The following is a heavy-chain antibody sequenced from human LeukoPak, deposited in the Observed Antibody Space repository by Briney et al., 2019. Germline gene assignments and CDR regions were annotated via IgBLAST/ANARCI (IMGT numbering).Heavy chain of an antibody. J-gene: IGHJ4*02. V-gene: IGHV1-69*06. CDR3: ATVGASAGAPFDY. Sequence: SVKVSCKASGGTFSSYAISWVRQAPGQGLEWMGGIIPIFGTANYAQKFQGRVTITADISTRTAYMELSSLRSEDTAVYYCATVGASAGAPFDYWAREPWSLSPQ. CDR1: GGTFSSYA. D-gene: IGHD6-13*01. CDR2: IIPIFGTA.